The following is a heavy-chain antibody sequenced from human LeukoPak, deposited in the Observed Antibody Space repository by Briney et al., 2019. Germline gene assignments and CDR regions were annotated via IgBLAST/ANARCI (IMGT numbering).Heavy chain of an antibody. V-gene: IGHV5-51*01. CDR2: IYPGDSDT. CDR1: GSIFTSYW. J-gene: IGHJ4*02. D-gene: IGHD3-16*02. Sequence: GESLQICCQGAGSIFTSYWIGWGRQVPGKGLEGMGIIYPGDSDTRYSPSFQGQVTTSADKSISTAYLQWSSLKASDTAMYYCATSITFGGVIVFDYWGQGTLVTVSS. CDR3: ATSITFGGVIVFDY.